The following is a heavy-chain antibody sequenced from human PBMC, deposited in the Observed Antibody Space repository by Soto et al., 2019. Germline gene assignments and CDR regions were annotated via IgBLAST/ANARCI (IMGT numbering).Heavy chain of an antibody. Sequence: SETLSLRCTVSGDCISSYYWTWIRQPPGKGLEWIAFIYYGGSINYNPSLTSRVSISVDTSKNQFSLNLNSVTAADTAVYYCARRYESCFAFWGQGTLVTVSS. J-gene: IGHJ4*02. CDR2: IYYGGSI. CDR1: GDCISSYY. D-gene: IGHD2-2*01. CDR3: ARRYESCFAF. V-gene: IGHV4-59*08.